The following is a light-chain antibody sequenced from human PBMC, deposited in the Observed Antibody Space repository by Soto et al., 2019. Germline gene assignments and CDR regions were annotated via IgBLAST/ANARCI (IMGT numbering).Light chain of an antibody. Sequence: QSALTQPRSVSGSPGQSVTISCTGTRSDVGGYNYVSWYQQYPGKAPKFVIYDVNKRPSGVPDRFSGSKSGNTASLTISGLQAEDEADYYCCSYTGTFTWVFGGGTKVTVL. CDR3: CSYTGTFTWV. V-gene: IGLV2-11*01. J-gene: IGLJ3*02. CDR1: RSDVGGYNY. CDR2: DVN.